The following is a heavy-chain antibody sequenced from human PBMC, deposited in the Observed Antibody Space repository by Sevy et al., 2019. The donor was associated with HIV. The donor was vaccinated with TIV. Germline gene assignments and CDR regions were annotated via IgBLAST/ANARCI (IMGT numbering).Heavy chain of an antibody. CDR1: GYTFTSYD. CDR3: AREVPMVRGVGGAYSANDYYYYGMDV. Sequence: ASVKVSCKASGYTFTSYDINWVRQATGQGLEWMGWMNPNSGNTGYAQKFQGRVTMTRNTSISTAYMELSSLRSEYTAVDYCAREVPMVRGVGGAYSANDYYYYGMDVWGQGTTVTVSS. CDR2: MNPNSGNT. V-gene: IGHV1-8*01. J-gene: IGHJ6*02. D-gene: IGHD3-10*01.